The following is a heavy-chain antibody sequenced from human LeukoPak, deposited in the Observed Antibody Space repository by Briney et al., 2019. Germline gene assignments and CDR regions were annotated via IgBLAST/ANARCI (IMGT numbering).Heavy chain of an antibody. J-gene: IGHJ3*02. D-gene: IGHD6-13*01. V-gene: IGHV4-39*07. CDR3: ARDRSSDAFDI. CDR2: IYYSGST. Sequence: SETLSLTCTVSGGSISSSSYYWGWIRQPPGKGLEWIGSIYYSGSTYYNPSLKSRVTISVDTSKNQFSLKLNSVTAADTAVYYCARDRSSDAFDIWGQGTMVTVSS. CDR1: GGSISSSSYY.